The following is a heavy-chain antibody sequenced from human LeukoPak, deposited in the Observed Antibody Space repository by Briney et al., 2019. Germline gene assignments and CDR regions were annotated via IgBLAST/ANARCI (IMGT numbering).Heavy chain of an antibody. CDR3: ARGIGYDFWSGYYYYYYYMDV. CDR1: GYTFTSYD. J-gene: IGHJ6*03. V-gene: IGHV1-8*01. CDR2: MNPNSGNT. Sequence: ASVKVSCKPSGYTFTSYDTNWVRPATGQRLEWMGWMNPNSGNTGYAQKFQGRVTMTRNTSISTAYMELSSLRSEDTAVYYCARGIGYDFWSGYYYYYYYMDVWGKGTTVTVSS. D-gene: IGHD3-3*01.